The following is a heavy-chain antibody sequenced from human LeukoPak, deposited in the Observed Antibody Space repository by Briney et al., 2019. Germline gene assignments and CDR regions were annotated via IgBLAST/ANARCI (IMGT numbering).Heavy chain of an antibody. CDR1: GFTFSSYS. J-gene: IGHJ4*02. V-gene: IGHV3-21*01. CDR2: ISSSSSYI. CDR3: ARDIFDFWSGYPGY. Sequence: GGSLRLSCAASGFTFSSYSMNWVRQAPGKGLEWVSSISSSSSYIYYADSVKGRFTISRDNAKNPLYLQMNSLRAEDTAVYYCARDIFDFWSGYPGYWGQGTLVTVSS. D-gene: IGHD3-3*01.